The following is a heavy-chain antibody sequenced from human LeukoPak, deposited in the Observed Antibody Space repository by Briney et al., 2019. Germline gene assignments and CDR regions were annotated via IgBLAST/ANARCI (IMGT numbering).Heavy chain of an antibody. Sequence: SVKVSCKASGGTFSSYAISWVRQAPGQGVEWMGRIIPIFGTANYAQKFQGRVTITTDESTSTAYMELSSLRSEDTAVYYCARDGPYCTNGVCHWGLRWFDPWGQGTLVTVSS. CDR1: GGTFSSYA. V-gene: IGHV1-69*05. CDR2: IIPIFGTA. D-gene: IGHD2-8*01. J-gene: IGHJ5*02. CDR3: ARDGPYCTNGVCHWGLRWFDP.